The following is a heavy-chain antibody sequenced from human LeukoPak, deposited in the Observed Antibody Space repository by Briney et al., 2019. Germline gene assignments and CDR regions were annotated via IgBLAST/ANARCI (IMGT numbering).Heavy chain of an antibody. CDR3: ARGPKGGTMIVVPTWSPFDY. D-gene: IGHD3-22*01. CDR2: INHSGST. Sequence: PSETLSLTCAVYGGSFSGYYWSWIRQPPGKGLEWIGEINHSGSTNYNPSPKSRVTISVDTSKNQFSLKLSSVTAADTAVYYCARGPKGGTMIVVPTWSPFDYWGQGTLVTVSS. CDR1: GGSFSGYY. J-gene: IGHJ4*02. V-gene: IGHV4-34*01.